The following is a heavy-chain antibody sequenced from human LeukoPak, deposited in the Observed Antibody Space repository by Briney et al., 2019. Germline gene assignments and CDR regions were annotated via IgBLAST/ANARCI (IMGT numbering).Heavy chain of an antibody. V-gene: IGHV3-11*04. D-gene: IGHD3-10*01. CDR1: GFTFSDYY. CDR3: ARGRFGYYYYMDV. Sequence: GGSLRLSCAASGFTFSDYYMNWVRQAPGKGLEWVSYIYGSGSPIYYADFAKGRFTISRDNAKISLYLQMNSLRPEDTAVYYCARGRFGYYYYMDVWGKGTTVTISS. J-gene: IGHJ6*03. CDR2: IYGSGSPI.